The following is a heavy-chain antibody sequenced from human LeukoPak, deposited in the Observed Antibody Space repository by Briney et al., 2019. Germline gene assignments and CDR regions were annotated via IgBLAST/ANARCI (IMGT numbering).Heavy chain of an antibody. CDR2: INHSGST. D-gene: IGHD7-27*01. J-gene: IGHJ4*02. CDR3: ARGEKNGGFDY. CDR1: GGSFSGYY. Sequence: SETLSLTCAVYGGSFSGYYWSWIRQPPGKGLEWVGEINHSGSTNYNPSLKSRVTISVDTSKNQFSLKLSSVTAADTAVYYCARGEKNGGFDYWGQGTLVTVSS. V-gene: IGHV4-34*01.